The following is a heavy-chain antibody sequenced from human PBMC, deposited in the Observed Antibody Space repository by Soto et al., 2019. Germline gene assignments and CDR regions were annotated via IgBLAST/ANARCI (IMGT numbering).Heavy chain of an antibody. Sequence: SEMLSLTCAVSGASITSSSYYWGWIRQPPGKGLEWIGNIYYSGSTYYNPSLKSRVTISVDTSKNQFSLKLSSVTAADTAVYYCMLGSGWKDFDYWGQGTLVTVSS. D-gene: IGHD3-22*01. V-gene: IGHV4-39*01. CDR1: GASITSSSYY. CDR3: MLGSGWKDFDY. J-gene: IGHJ4*02. CDR2: IYYSGST.